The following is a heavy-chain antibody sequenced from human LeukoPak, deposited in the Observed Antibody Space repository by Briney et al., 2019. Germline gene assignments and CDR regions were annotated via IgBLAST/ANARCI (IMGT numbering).Heavy chain of an antibody. CDR2: ISSSSSYI. D-gene: IGHD1-26*01. CDR3: AKDGKNYFDY. J-gene: IGHJ4*02. CDR1: GFTFSSYS. Sequence: PGGSLRLSCAASGFTFSSYSMNWVRQAPGKGLEWVSSISSSSSYIYYADSVKGRFTISRDNAKNSLYLQMNSLRAEDTALYYCAKDGKNYFDYWGQGTLVTVSS. V-gene: IGHV3-21*04.